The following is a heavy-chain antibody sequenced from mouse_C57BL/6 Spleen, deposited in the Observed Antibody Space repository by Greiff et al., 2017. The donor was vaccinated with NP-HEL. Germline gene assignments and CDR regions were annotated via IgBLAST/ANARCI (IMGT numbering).Heavy chain of an antibody. CDR2: IYPGSGGT. CDR1: GYAFTNYL. J-gene: IGHJ4*01. Sequence: VQLQQSGAELVRPGTSVKVSCKASGYAFTNYLIEWVKQRPGQGLEWIGVIYPGSGGTNYNEKFKGKATLTADQSSSTAYMQLSSLTSEDSAVYFCARSDYSNRYYYAKDYWGQGTSVTVST. V-gene: IGHV1-54*01. CDR3: ARSDYSNRYYYAKDY. D-gene: IGHD2-5*01.